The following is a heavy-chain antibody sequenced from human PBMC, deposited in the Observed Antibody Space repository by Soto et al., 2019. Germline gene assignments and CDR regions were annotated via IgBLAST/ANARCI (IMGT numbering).Heavy chain of an antibody. Sequence: GGSLRLSCAASGFTFNNAWMNWVRQAPGKGLEWVGRIKSKTDGGTIDYAAPVKGRFTISRDDSENTLYLQMNSLETEDTAVYYCTTSYYDSSGSNNWGQGTLVTVSS. CDR3: TTSYYDSSGSNN. CDR2: IKSKTDGGTI. D-gene: IGHD3-22*01. CDR1: GFTFNNAW. J-gene: IGHJ4*02. V-gene: IGHV3-15*07.